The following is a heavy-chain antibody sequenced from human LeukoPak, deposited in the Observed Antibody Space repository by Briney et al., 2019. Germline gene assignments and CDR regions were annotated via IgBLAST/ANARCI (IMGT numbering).Heavy chain of an antibody. CDR2: LYPGGSTT. V-gene: IGHV3-53*01. J-gene: IGHJ4*02. CDR3: ARGESSGWSFLDF. Sequence: GGSLRLSCAASGFIVSNNYMNWVRQAPGKGLEWVSVLYPGGSTTYYADSVKGRFTISGDNSKNTLYLQKNSLRAEDTAVYYCARGESSGWSFLDFWGRGTLVTVSS. D-gene: IGHD6-19*01. CDR1: GFIVSNNY.